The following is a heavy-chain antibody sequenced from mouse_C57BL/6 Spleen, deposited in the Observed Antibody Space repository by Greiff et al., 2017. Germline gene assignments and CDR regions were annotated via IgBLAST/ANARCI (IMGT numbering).Heavy chain of an antibody. D-gene: IGHD2-12*01. V-gene: IGHV1-69*01. J-gene: IGHJ1*03. CDR1: GYTFTSYW. CDR2: IDPSDSYT. CDR3: VLRRYFDD. Sequence: QVQLQQPGAELVMPGASVKLSCKASGYTFTSYWMHWVKQRPGQGLEWIGEIDPSDSYTNYNQKFKGKSTLTVDKSSSTAYMQLSSLTSEDSAVYYCVLRRYFDDWGTGTTVTVSS.